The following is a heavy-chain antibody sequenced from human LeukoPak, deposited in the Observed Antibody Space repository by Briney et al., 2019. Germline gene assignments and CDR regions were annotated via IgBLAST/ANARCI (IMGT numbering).Heavy chain of an antibody. CDR3: ARGMGATTQGLFDS. J-gene: IGHJ4*02. D-gene: IGHD1-26*01. Sequence: PGGSLRLSCAASGFTFSAFDMHWVRQVTGKRLEWVSGIDTAGATYYPGSVKGRFTISRENAKNSLYLHMNGLRAGDTAVYFCARGMGATTQGLFDSWGQGALVAVSS. CDR1: GFTFSAFD. CDR2: IDTAGAT. V-gene: IGHV3-13*01.